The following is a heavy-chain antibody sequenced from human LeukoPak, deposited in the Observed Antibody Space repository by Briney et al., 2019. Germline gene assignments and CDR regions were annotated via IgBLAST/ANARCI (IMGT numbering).Heavy chain of an antibody. Sequence: PSETLSLTCTVSGGSISSYYWSRIRQPPGKGLEWIGYIYYSGSTNYNPSLKSRVTISVDTSKNQFSLKLSSVTAADTAVYYCARAIRGHGYVIDYWGQGTLVTVSS. CDR1: GGSISSYY. CDR3: ARAIRGHGYVIDY. CDR2: IYYSGST. V-gene: IGHV4-59*01. J-gene: IGHJ4*02. D-gene: IGHD5-18*01.